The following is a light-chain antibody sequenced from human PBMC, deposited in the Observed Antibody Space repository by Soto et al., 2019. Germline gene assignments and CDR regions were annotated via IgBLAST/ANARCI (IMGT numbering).Light chain of an antibody. CDR3: QQRSNWPRT. V-gene: IGKV3-11*01. CDR2: DAS. Sequence: EIVMTQSPATLSVSPGERATLSCRASQSVSSYLAWYQQKPGQAPRFXIYDASNRATGIPARFSGSGSGTDFTLTISSLEPEDFAVYYCQQRSNWPRTFGQGTKVDIK. CDR1: QSVSSY. J-gene: IGKJ1*01.